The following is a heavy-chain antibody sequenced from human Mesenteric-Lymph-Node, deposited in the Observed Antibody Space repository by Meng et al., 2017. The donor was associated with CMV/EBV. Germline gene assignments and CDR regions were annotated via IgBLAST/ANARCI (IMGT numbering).Heavy chain of an antibody. Sequence: ASVKVSCKASGYTFTDYDINWVRQAPGQRLEWMGWMNPNRGDTGYAQKFQGRVTMTGDTSMSTAYMELSGLRSEDTAVYYCARISACSSTSCYTAYFDYWGQGTLVTVSS. CDR3: ARISACSSTSCYTAYFDY. D-gene: IGHD2-2*02. V-gene: IGHV1-8*01. CDR2: MNPNRGDT. CDR1: GYTFTDYD. J-gene: IGHJ4*02.